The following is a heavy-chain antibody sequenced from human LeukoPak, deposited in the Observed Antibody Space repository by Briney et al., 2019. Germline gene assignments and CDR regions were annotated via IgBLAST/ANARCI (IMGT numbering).Heavy chain of an antibody. J-gene: IGHJ6*03. CDR2: TYYRSKWSN. D-gene: IGHD3-3*01. Sequence: SQTLSLTCAISGDSVSSNSAAWHWIRQSPSRGLEWLGRTYYRSKWSNDYAVYVKSRITTSRDTSKTQFSLQLSSFTPEHTAVYYFARESGYYYYIDVWGKGTTVTVSS. CDR1: GDSVSSNSAA. CDR3: ARESGYYYYIDV. V-gene: IGHV6-1*01.